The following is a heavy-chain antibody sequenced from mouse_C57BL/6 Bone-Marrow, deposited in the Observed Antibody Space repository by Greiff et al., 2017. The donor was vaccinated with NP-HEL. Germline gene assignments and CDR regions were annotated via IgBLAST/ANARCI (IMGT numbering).Heavy chain of an antibody. Sequence: VQLQQPGAELVKPGASVKLSCKASGYTFTTYWMQWVKQRPGQGLEWIGEIDPSDSYTNYNQKFKGKATLTVDTSSSPAYMQLSSLTSEDSAVYYGARKAYYGRSYEFAYGGQGTLVTVSA. D-gene: IGHD1-1*01. CDR1: GYTFTTYW. CDR3: ARKAYYGRSYEFAY. V-gene: IGHV1-50*01. CDR2: IDPSDSYT. J-gene: IGHJ3*01.